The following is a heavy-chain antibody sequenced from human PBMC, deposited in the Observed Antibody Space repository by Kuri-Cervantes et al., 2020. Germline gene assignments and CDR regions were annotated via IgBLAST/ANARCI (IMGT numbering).Heavy chain of an antibody. CDR2: IYYSGST. Sequence: SETLSLTCTVSGGSISSYYWNWIRQPAGKGLEWIGSIYYSGSTYYNPSLKSRVTMSVDTSKNQFSLKLSSVTAADTAVYYCARRGSGWSLVYWGQGTLVTVSS. CDR1: GGSISSYY. V-gene: IGHV4-4*07. J-gene: IGHJ4*02. D-gene: IGHD6-19*01. CDR3: ARRGSGWSLVY.